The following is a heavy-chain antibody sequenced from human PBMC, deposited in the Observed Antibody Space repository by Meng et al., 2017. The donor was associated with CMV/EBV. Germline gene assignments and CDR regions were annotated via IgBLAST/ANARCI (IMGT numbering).Heavy chain of an antibody. CDR1: GFTFSNAW. V-gene: IGHV3-7*01. D-gene: IGHD3-3*01. Sequence: GESLKISCAASGFTFSNAWMSWVRQAPGKGLEWVANIKQDGSEKYYVDSVKGRFTISRDNAKNSLYLQMNSLRAEDTAVYYCARVRGGFLEWIGRYFDYWGQGTLVTVSS. CDR2: IKQDGSEK. J-gene: IGHJ4*02. CDR3: ARVRGGFLEWIGRYFDY.